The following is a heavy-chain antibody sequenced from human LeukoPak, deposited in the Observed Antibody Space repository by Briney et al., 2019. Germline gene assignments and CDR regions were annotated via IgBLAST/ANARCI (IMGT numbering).Heavy chain of an antibody. CDR3: ARTYGMAAIGYFDY. CDR2: IYYSGST. CDR1: GGSISSSSYY. Sequence: SETLSLTCTVSGGSISSSSYYWGWIHQPPGKGLEWIGSIYYSGSTYYNPSLKSRVTISVDTSKNQFSLKLSSVTAADTAVYYCARTYGMAAIGYFDYWGQGTLVTVSS. D-gene: IGHD5-24*01. V-gene: IGHV4-39*07. J-gene: IGHJ4*02.